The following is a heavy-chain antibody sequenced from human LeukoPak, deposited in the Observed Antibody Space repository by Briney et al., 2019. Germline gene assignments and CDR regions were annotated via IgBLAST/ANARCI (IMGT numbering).Heavy chain of an antibody. CDR1: GFTFSSYS. V-gene: IGHV3-21*01. CDR3: ARVQYSSNWPFDY. Sequence: PGGSLRLSCAASGFTFSSYSMNWVRQAPGKGLEWVSSISSSSSYIYYADSVKGRFTISRDNAKNSLYLQMNSLRAEDTAVYYCARVQYSSNWPFDYWGQGTLVTVSS. D-gene: IGHD6-13*01. CDR2: ISSSSSYI. J-gene: IGHJ4*02.